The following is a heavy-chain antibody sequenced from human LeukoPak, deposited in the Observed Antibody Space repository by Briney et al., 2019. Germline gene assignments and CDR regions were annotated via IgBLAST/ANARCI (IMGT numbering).Heavy chain of an antibody. CDR2: IYPADSET. J-gene: IGHJ4*02. D-gene: IGHD7-27*01. V-gene: IGHV5-51*01. CDR3: ARRQTGDPLYSFDY. CDR1: GYSFTSYW. Sequence: GGSLKISCKGSGYSFTSYWIGWVRQMPGKGLEWMGIIYPADSETRYSPSFQGQVIISADRSISTAYLQWSSLKASDTAIYYCARRQTGDPLYSFDYWGQGTLVTVSS.